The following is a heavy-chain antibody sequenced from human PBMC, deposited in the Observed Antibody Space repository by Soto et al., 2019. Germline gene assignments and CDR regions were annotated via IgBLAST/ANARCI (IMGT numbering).Heavy chain of an antibody. CDR2: ISSSSSYI. CDR1: GFTFSSYS. D-gene: IGHD3-22*01. J-gene: IGHJ5*02. Sequence: GGSLRLSCAASGFTFSSYSMNWVRQAPGKGLEWVSSISSSSSYIYYADSVKGRFTISRDNAKNSLYLQMNSLRAEDTAVYYCARSPDPLIVVVITSNWFDPWGQGTLVTVSS. CDR3: ARSPDPLIVVVITSNWFDP. V-gene: IGHV3-21*01.